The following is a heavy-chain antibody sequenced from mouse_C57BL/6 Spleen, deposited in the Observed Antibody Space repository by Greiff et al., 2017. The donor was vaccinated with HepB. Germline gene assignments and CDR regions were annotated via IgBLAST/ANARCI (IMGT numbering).Heavy chain of an antibody. J-gene: IGHJ2*01. CDR2: IDPSDSET. CDR1: GYTFTSYW. CDR3: ARYRNYLDY. D-gene: IGHD2-12*01. Sequence: QVQLQQSGAELVRPGSSVKLSCKASGYTFTSYWMHWVKQRPIQGLEWIGNIDPSDSETHYNQKFKDKATLTVDKSSSTAYMQLSSLTSEDSAVYYCARYRNYLDYWGQGTTLTVSS. V-gene: IGHV1-52*01.